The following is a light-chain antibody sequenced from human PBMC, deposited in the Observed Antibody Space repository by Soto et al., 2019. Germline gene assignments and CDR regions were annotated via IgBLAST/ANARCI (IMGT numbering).Light chain of an antibody. CDR1: GSDVGGYNY. V-gene: IGLV2-8*01. Sequence: QSALTQPPSASGSPGQSVTISCTGTGSDVGGYNYVSWYQHHPGKDPKLMLYEVSTRPSGVPDRFSGSKSGNTASLTVSGLQAEDEADYYCSSYAGSNIYVVFGGGTKLTVL. CDR3: SSYAGSNIYVV. CDR2: EVS. J-gene: IGLJ2*01.